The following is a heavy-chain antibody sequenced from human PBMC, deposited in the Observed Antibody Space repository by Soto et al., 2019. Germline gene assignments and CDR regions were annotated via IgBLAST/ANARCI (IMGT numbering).Heavy chain of an antibody. V-gene: IGHV1-2*02. CDR2: INPNSGGT. Sequence: QVQLVQPGAEVKKPGASVKVSCKASGYTFTSYYMHWVRQAPGQGLEWMGWINPNSGGTNYAQKFQGRVTMTRDTSISTAYMELSRLRSDDTAVYYCAVGDGGLRFLAGRFYDPWGQGTLVTVSS. D-gene: IGHD3-3*01. J-gene: IGHJ5*02. CDR1: GYTFTSYY. CDR3: AVGDGGLRFLAGRFYDP.